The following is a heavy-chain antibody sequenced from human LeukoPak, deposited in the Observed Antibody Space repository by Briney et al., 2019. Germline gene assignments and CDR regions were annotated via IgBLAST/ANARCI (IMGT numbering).Heavy chain of an antibody. CDR3: AKDHRRYCSGGSCYASDY. Sequence: SGGSLRLSCAASGFTFSSYGMHWVRQAPGKGLEWVAVISYDGSNKYYADSVKGRFTISRDNSKNTLYLQMNSLRAEDTAVYYCAKDHRRYCSGGSCYASDYWGQGTLVTVSS. V-gene: IGHV3-30*18. D-gene: IGHD2-15*01. CDR2: ISYDGSNK. CDR1: GFTFSSYG. J-gene: IGHJ4*02.